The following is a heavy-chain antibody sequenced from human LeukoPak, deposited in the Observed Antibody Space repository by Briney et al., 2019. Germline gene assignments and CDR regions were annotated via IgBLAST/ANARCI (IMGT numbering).Heavy chain of an antibody. CDR1: GASISRDTYF. Sequence: SETLSLTCTVSGASISRDTYFWGWLRQSPEKGLEWIGSIDSSGTTHYNSSLKSRVIISVDTSKNQVSLNLTSVTSADTAVCYCARHGYIQFWLYWGQGTQVIVSS. CDR2: IDSSGTT. CDR3: ARHGYIQFWLY. V-gene: IGHV4-39*01. D-gene: IGHD5-18*01. J-gene: IGHJ4*02.